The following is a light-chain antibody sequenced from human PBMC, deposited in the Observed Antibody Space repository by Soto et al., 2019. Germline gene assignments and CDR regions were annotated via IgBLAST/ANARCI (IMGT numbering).Light chain of an antibody. V-gene: IGKV3-15*01. CDR3: QQYDNLPPF. CDR2: AAS. J-gene: IGKJ4*01. CDR1: QSVNSN. Sequence: DIVMTQSPATLSVSPGERVTLSCRASQSVNSNLAWYQQKPGQAPRLLFYAASTRATGIPARFSGSGSGTEFSLTISSLQSEDIATYYCQQYDNLPPFFGGGTKVEIK.